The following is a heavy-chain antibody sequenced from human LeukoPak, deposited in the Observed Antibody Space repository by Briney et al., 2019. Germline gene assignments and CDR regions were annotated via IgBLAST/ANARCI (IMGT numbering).Heavy chain of an antibody. CDR2: INPNSGGT. CDR1: GYTFTGYC. V-gene: IGHV1-2*02. J-gene: IGHJ5*02. D-gene: IGHD6-13*01. CDR3: ARGLAAAGRGNWFDP. Sequence: ASVKVSCKASGYTFTGYCMHWVRQAPGQGLEWMGWINPNSGGTNYAQKFQGRVTMTRDTSISTAYMELSRLRSDDTAVYYCARGLAAAGRGNWFDPWGQGTLVTVSS.